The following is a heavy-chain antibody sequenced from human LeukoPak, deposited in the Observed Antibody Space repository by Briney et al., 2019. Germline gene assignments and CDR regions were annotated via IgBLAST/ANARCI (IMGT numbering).Heavy chain of an antibody. CDR2: IIPIFGTA. D-gene: IGHD1-14*01. J-gene: IGHJ5*02. CDR1: GGTFSSYA. CDR3: ARDSYRGPYRWFEP. V-gene: IGHV1-69*05. Sequence: ASVKVSCKASGGTFSSYAISWVRQAPGQGLEWMGRIIPIFGTANYAQKFQGRVTITTDESTSTAYMELSSLRSEDTAVYYCARDSYRGPYRWFEPRGQGTLVTVSS.